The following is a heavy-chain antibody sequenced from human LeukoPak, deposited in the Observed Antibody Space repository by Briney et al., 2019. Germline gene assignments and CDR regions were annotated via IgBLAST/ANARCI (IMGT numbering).Heavy chain of an antibody. CDR2: IIPIFGTA. J-gene: IGHJ2*01. D-gene: IGHD6-13*01. CDR3: ASSYYAGYSSSWYNWYFDL. V-gene: IGHV1-69*05. Sequence: SVKVSCKASGGTFSSYAISWVRQAPGQGLEWMGRIIPIFGTANYAQKFQGRVTITTDESTSTAYMELSSLRSEDTAVYYCASSYYAGYSSSWYNWYFDLWGRGTLVAVSS. CDR1: GGTFSSYA.